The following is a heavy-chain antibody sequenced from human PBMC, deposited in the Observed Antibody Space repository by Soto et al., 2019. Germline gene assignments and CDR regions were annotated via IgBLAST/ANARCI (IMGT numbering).Heavy chain of an antibody. CDR2: ISNDGSNK. D-gene: IGHD1-26*01. Sequence: QVHLVESGGGVVQPGRSLRLSCAASGFSFSTYGMHWVRQAPGKGLEWVAFISNDGSNKYYADSVKGRFTISRDNSKNTLYLQTISVTAEGTAVYYCEKGFGNYWAFGYWAQETQVTVSS. V-gene: IGHV3-30*18. J-gene: IGHJ4*02. CDR3: EKGFGNYWAFGY. CDR1: GFSFSTYG.